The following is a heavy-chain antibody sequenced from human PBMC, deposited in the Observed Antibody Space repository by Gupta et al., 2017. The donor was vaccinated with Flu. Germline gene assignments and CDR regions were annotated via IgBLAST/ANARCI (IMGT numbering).Heavy chain of an antibody. Sequence: QVQLQQWGAGLLKPSETLSLTCAVYGGSFSGYYWSWIRQPPGKGLEWIGEINHSGSTNYNPSLKSRVTISVDTSKNQFSLKLSSVTAADTAVYYCARVGSGCSGGSCYVPTPSYYYYGMDVWGQGTTVTVSS. CDR2: INHSGST. D-gene: IGHD2-15*01. J-gene: IGHJ6*02. V-gene: IGHV4-34*01. CDR1: GGSFSGYY. CDR3: ARVGSGCSGGSCYVPTPSYYYYGMDV.